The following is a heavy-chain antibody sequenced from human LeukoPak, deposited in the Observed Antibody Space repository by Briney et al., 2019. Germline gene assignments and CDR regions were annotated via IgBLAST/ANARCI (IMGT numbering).Heavy chain of an antibody. CDR3: ATYTNWVAGDV. J-gene: IGHJ6*02. CDR2: IKEDGSEK. D-gene: IGHD1-1*01. CDR1: GLTFSNSW. V-gene: IGHV3-7*01. Sequence: GRSLRLSCAASGLTFSNSWMSWVRQAPGQWLEWVAAIKEDGSEKDYVDSVNGRSTISRDNAKNSLYLQMNSLRAEDKAVYYWATYTNWVAGDVWGQGTSVSVSS.